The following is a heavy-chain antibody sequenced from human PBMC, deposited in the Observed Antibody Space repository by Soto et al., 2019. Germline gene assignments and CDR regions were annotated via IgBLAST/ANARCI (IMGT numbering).Heavy chain of an antibody. J-gene: IGHJ6*02. D-gene: IGHD3-3*01. Sequence: PGGSLRLSCAASGFTFSSNAMSWVRQAPGKGLEWISAISEGGGKTYYGDSVKGRFTISRDNSRNTVYLQMNSLRADDTAVYYCARDASYYSLWSGYYPSRNGMDVWGQGTTVTVSS. CDR2: ISEGGGKT. CDR1: GFTFSSNA. CDR3: ARDASYYSLWSGYYPSRNGMDV. V-gene: IGHV3-23*01.